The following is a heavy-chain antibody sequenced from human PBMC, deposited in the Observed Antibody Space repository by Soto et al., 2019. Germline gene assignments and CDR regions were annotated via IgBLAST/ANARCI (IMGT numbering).Heavy chain of an antibody. CDR3: ARMRSNLFDP. CDR2: IYASGVT. Sequence: SETLSLTXTVSGGSISSYYWSWIRQPAGKGLEWIGRIYASGVTNYNPSLKSRITMSVDTSRNHFSLKLTSVTAADTAVYFCARMRSNLFDPWGQGTLVTVSS. V-gene: IGHV4-4*07. CDR1: GGSISSYY. J-gene: IGHJ5*02. D-gene: IGHD1-26*01.